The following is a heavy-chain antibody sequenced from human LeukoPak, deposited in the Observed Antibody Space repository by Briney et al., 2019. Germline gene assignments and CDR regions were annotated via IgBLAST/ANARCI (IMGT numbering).Heavy chain of an antibody. V-gene: IGHV3-21*01. CDR2: ISSVSSFI. CDR1: GFTFSSHS. CDR3: AKDKTRRLKLGVFDY. Sequence: GGSLRLSCAASGFTFSSHSMSWVRQAPGKGLEWVSYISSVSSFIYYADSVKGRFTISRDNAKNSLYLQMNSLRAEDTAVYYCAKDKTRRLKLGVFDYWGQGTLVTVSS. J-gene: IGHJ4*02. D-gene: IGHD3-16*01.